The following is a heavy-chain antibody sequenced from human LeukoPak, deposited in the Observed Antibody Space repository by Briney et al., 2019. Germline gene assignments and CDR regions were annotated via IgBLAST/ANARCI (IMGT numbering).Heavy chain of an antibody. CDR1: GGTFSSYA. Sequence: SVKVSCKASGGTFSSYAISWVRQAPGQGLEWMGRIIPILGIANYAQKFQGRVTITADKSTSTAYMELSSLRSEDTAVYYCARDRRYCSGGSCYAYWGQGTLVTVSS. V-gene: IGHV1-69*04. CDR3: ARDRRYCSGGSCYAY. J-gene: IGHJ4*02. CDR2: IIPILGIA. D-gene: IGHD2-15*01.